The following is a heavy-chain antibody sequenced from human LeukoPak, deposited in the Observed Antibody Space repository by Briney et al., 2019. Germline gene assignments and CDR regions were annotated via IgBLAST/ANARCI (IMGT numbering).Heavy chain of an antibody. V-gene: IGHV4-59*01. CDR2: IYYSGST. D-gene: IGHD3-22*01. CDR3: ARDYDSSGYYWS. CDR1: GDSISTYY. Sequence: SETLSLTCIVSGDSISTYYWSWIRQPPGKRLEWIGYIYYSGSTNYNPSLKSRVTMSVDTSKNQFSLKLSSVTAADTAVYYCARDYDSSGYYWSWGQGILVTVSS. J-gene: IGHJ4*02.